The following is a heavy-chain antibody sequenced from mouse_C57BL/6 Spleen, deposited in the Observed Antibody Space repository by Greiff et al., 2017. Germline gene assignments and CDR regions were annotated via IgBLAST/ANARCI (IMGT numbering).Heavy chain of an antibody. CDR1: GFTFSNYW. D-gene: IGHD2-2*01. V-gene: IGHV6-3*01. CDR2: IRLKSDNYAT. Sequence: EVTVEESGGGLVQPGGSMKLSCVVSGFTFSNYWMNWGRQSPETGLEWVAQIRLKSDNYATHYAESVKGRFTIARDDAKSSVYLQMNNLRAEDTGIYYCTDLLWLRRTGTGYWGQGTTLTVSS. CDR3: TDLLWLRRTGTGY. J-gene: IGHJ2*01.